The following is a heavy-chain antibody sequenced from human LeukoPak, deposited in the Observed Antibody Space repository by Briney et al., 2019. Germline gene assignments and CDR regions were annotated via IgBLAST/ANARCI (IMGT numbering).Heavy chain of an antibody. D-gene: IGHD3-22*01. Sequence: SETLSLTRSVSGGSISSYYWSWIRQPPGKGLEWIGYINYSGNTDYNPSLKSRVRISVDTSKNHLYMKLSSVSAADTAVYYCTREDNSGYFDDWGQGTLVTVSS. CDR3: TREDNSGYFDD. V-gene: IGHV4-59*01. CDR1: GGSISSYY. J-gene: IGHJ4*02. CDR2: INYSGNT.